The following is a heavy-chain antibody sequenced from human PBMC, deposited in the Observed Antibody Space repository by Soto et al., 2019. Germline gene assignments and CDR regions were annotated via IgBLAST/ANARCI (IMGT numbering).Heavy chain of an antibody. CDR1: GFTFSSYA. V-gene: IGHV3-23*01. CDR2: IRGSAWST. D-gene: IGHD5-12*01. Sequence: GGSLRLSCAASGFTFSSYAMSWVRQAPGKGVGWVSAIRGSAWSTYFADSVTGRFTNTRDHSNNTMYLRINRLRAGDTAVYFCAKVSDGSPYPWGQGTLVTVPS. CDR3: AKVSDGSPYP. J-gene: IGHJ5*02.